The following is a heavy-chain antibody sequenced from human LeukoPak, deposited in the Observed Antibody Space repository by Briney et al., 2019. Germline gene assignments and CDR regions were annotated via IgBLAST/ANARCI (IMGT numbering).Heavy chain of an antibody. J-gene: IGHJ3*02. CDR1: GYTFTSYD. D-gene: IGHD2-2*01. CDR2: MNPNSGNT. CDR3: ARGWRDIVVVPAAMGRSDDAFDI. V-gene: IGHV1-8*03. Sequence: ASVKVSCKASGYTFTSYDINWVRQATGQGREWMGWMNPNSGNTGYAQKFQGRVTITRNTSISTAYMELSSLRSEDTAVYYCARGWRDIVVVPAAMGRSDDAFDIWGQGTMVTVSS.